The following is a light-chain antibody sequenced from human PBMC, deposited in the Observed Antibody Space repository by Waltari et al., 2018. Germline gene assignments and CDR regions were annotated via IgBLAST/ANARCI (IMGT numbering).Light chain of an antibody. CDR1: SSDVGSYNF. J-gene: IGLJ2*01. CDR2: GAT. CDR3: CSYAGSSPHVI. V-gene: IGLV2-23*01. Sequence: QSALTQPASVSGSPGQSITISCTGTSSDVGSYNFVSWYQHHPGKAPQLIIYGATQRPSGVASRLSGSKSGNTASLTISGLRAEDEADYYCCSYAGSSPHVIFGGGTKLTVL.